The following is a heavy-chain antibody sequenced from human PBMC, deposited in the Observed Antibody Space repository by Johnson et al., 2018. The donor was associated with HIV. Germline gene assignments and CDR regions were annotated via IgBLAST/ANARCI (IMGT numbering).Heavy chain of an antibody. J-gene: IGHJ3*02. V-gene: IGHV3-11*04. Sequence: QVQLVESGGGVVQPGRSLRLSCAASGFTFSDYYMSWIRQAPGKGLEWVSYISSRGSTIYYADSVKGRFTISRDNAKNSLYLQMNSLRAEETAVYYCARTQRVTMIVVSLGAFDIWGQGTMVTVSS. CDR2: ISSRGSTI. D-gene: IGHD3-22*01. CDR3: ARTQRVTMIVVSLGAFDI. CDR1: GFTFSDYY.